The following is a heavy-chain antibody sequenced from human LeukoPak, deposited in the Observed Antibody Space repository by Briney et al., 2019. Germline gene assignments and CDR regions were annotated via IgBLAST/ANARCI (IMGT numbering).Heavy chain of an antibody. Sequence: ETLSLTCAVSGGSISSTEWWTWVRQAPGKGLVWVSRINSDGSSTSYADSVKGRFTISRDNAKNTLYLQMNSLRAEDTAVYYCARGTLGWFGELLGNYYYYGMDVWGQGTTVTVSS. CDR3: ARGTLGWFGELLGNYYYYGMDV. CDR1: GGSISSTE. CDR2: INSDGSST. V-gene: IGHV3-74*01. J-gene: IGHJ6*02. D-gene: IGHD3-10*01.